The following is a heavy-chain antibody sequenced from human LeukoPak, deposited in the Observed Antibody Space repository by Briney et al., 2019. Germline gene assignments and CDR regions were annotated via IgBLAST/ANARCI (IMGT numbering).Heavy chain of an antibody. D-gene: IGHD2-2*01. CDR2: IYYSGST. V-gene: IGHV4-61*08. CDR3: TRGGRAMNYYYYYGMDV. CDR1: GGSISSGGYY. Sequence: SQTLSLTCAVSGGSISSGGYYWNWIRQPPGKGLEWIGYIYYSGSTNYAPSLKSRVTISLDTSKNQFSLKLSSVTAADTAVYYCTRGGRAMNYYYYYGMDVWGQGTTVTVSS. J-gene: IGHJ6*02.